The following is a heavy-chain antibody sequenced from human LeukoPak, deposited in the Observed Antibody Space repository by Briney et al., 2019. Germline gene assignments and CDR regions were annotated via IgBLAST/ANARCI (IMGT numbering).Heavy chain of an antibody. CDR1: GYTFTTYA. CDR2: INGDNGNT. J-gene: IGHJ5*02. CDR3: ARTPYDILTGYSLNWFDP. V-gene: IGHV1-3*01. D-gene: IGHD3-9*01. Sequence: ASVTVSCKASGYTFTTYAMRWVRQAPGQRLEWMGWINGDNGNTKYSQKFQGRVTITRDTAAYTVYMELRSLSSEDTAVYYCARTPYDILTGYSLNWFDPWGQGTLVTVSS.